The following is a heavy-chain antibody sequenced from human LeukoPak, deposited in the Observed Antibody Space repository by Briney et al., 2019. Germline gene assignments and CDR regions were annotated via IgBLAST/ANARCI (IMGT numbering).Heavy chain of an antibody. V-gene: IGHV3-74*01. CDR2: INSDESST. CDR1: GFTFSSYW. D-gene: IGHD3-10*01. J-gene: IGHJ4*02. CDR3: ARDLNLIRGAQGDY. Sequence: GGSLRLSCAASGFTFSSYWMHWVRQAPGMGLVWVSRINSDESSTSYADFVKGRITISRDNAKNTLYLQMNSLRAEDTAVYYCARDLNLIRGAQGDYWGQGTLVTVSS.